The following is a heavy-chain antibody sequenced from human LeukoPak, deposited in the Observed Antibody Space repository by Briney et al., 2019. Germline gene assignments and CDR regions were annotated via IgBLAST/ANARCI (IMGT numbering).Heavy chain of an antibody. V-gene: IGHV4-34*01. J-gene: IGHJ3*02. Sequence: SETLSLTCAVYGGSFSGYYWSWIRQPPGKGLEWIGEINHSGSTNYNPSLKSRVTISVDTSKNQFSLKLSSVTAADTAVYYCAGMGLEMATIGHAFDIWGQGTMVTVSS. CDR2: INHSGST. D-gene: IGHD5-12*01. CDR3: AGMGLEMATIGHAFDI. CDR1: GGSFSGYY.